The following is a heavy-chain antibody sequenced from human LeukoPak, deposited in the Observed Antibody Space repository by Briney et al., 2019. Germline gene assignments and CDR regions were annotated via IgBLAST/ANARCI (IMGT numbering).Heavy chain of an antibody. J-gene: IGHJ4*02. Sequence: GASVKVSCKASGGTFSSYAISWVRQAPGQGLEWMGRIIPILGIANYAQKFQGRVTITADKSTSTAYLELSSLRSEDTAVYYCASAPYSGSYRPFDYWGQGTLVTVSS. CDR3: ASAPYSGSYRPFDY. CDR1: GGTFSSYA. CDR2: IIPILGIA. D-gene: IGHD1-26*01. V-gene: IGHV1-69*04.